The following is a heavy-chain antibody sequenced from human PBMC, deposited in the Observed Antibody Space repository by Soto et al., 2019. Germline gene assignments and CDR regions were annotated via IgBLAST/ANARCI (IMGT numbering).Heavy chain of an antibody. CDR1: GGSISSYY. V-gene: IGHV4-59*01. CDR2: FYYGGRT. J-gene: IGHJ4*02. CDR3: ARGALTTYFDY. Sequence: QVQLQESGPGLVKPSETLSLTCAVSGGSISSYYWSWIRQPPGKGLEWIGYFYYGGRTNYNPSLKSRVTISVDTSKNQFSLKLSSVTAADTAVYYCARGALTTYFDYWGQGTLVTVSS.